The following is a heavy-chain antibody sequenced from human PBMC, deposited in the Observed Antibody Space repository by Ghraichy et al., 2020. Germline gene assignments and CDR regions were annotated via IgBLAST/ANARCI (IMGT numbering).Heavy chain of an antibody. D-gene: IGHD6-13*01. J-gene: IGHJ2*01. Sequence: ASVKVSCKASGYSFSTFGVNWVRQAPGQGLEWLGWISPYNGDTLYAQTFQGRVTMTTDPSMATAYMELRSLKSDDPAVYYCARNSLAAAGTHYWYFDLWGRGTPVTVSS. CDR1: GYSFSTFG. CDR2: ISPYNGDT. CDR3: ARNSLAAAGTHYWYFDL. V-gene: IGHV1-18*01.